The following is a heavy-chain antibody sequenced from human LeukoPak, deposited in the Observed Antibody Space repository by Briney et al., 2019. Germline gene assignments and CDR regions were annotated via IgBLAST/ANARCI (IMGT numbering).Heavy chain of an antibody. CDR1: GYTLTELS. J-gene: IGHJ4*02. D-gene: IGHD3-10*01. Sequence: ASVKVSCKVSGYTLTELSMHWVRQAPGRGLEWMGGFDPEDGETIYAQKFQGRVTMTEDTSTDTAYMELSSLRSEDTAVYYCATWGGGAGSYRGLDYWGQGTLVTVSS. CDR2: FDPEDGET. CDR3: ATWGGGAGSYRGLDY. V-gene: IGHV1-24*01.